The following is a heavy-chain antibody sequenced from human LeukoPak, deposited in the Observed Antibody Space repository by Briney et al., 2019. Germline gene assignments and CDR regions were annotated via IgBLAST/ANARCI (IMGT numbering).Heavy chain of an antibody. Sequence: PGGSLRLSCAASGFTVSSNYMSWVRQAPGKGLEWVSVIYSGGSTYYADSVKGRFTISRDNSKNTLYLQMNSLRAEDTAVYYCARIYSSGPRPHWYLDLWGRGTLVTVSS. CDR1: GFTVSSNY. D-gene: IGHD6-19*01. J-gene: IGHJ2*01. CDR2: IYSGGST. CDR3: ARIYSSGPRPHWYLDL. V-gene: IGHV3-53*01.